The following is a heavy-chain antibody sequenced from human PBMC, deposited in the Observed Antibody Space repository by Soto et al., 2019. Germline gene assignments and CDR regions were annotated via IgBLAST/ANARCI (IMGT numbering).Heavy chain of an antibody. J-gene: IGHJ6*02. CDR1: GGSITSHY. CDR2: IHHSGST. Sequence: QVQLQESGPGLVKPSETLSLTCSVSGGSITSHYCSWFRQPPGKGLEWIGYIHHSGSTSYYTPSLKSRVTMSVDTSKNQFSLKVSSVTAADTALYYCARQGFGQLHGLVDVWGPGTTVTVAS. D-gene: IGHD3-10*01. CDR3: ARQGFGQLHGLVDV. V-gene: IGHV4-59*08.